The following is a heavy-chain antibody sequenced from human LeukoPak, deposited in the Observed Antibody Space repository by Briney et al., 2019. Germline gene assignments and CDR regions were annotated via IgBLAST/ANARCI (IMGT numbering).Heavy chain of an antibody. V-gene: IGHV4-39*01. D-gene: IGHD6-19*01. CDR3: ARQDSSGWYFNDY. J-gene: IGHJ4*02. Sequence: PLETLSLTCTVSGGSITSISYYWGWIRQPPGKGLEWIGSIYYSGSTYYNPSLKTRVTVSVDTSKNQFSLKLSSVTAADTAVYYCARQDSSGWYFNDYWGQGTLVTVSS. CDR2: IYYSGST. CDR1: GGSITSISYY.